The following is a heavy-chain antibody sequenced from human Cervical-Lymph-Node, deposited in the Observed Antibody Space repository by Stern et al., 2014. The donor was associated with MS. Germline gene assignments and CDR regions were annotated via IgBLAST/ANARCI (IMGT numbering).Heavy chain of an antibody. J-gene: IGHJ4*02. V-gene: IGHV4-34*01. CDR3: ARGRGSGTTDY. Sequence: QVQLQQWGAGLLKPSETLSLTCAVYGGSFSGYYWSWIRQPPGKGLEWIGEINHSGSTTYNPSLKSRVTISVATSKNQFSLKLSSVTAADTAVYYCARGRGSGTTDYWGQGTLVTVSS. CDR2: INHSGST. D-gene: IGHD1-7*01. CDR1: GGSFSGYY.